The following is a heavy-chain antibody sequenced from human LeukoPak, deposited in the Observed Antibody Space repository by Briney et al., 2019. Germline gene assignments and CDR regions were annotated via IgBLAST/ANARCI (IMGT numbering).Heavy chain of an antibody. CDR2: IDNDGSST. Sequence: GGSLRLSCAASGFTFSSYWMHWVRQVPGKGLVWVARIDNDGSSTSYADSVKGRFTISRDNAKNTLFLQMKSLSADDTAIYYCARDGILGSHDYWGQGTLATVSS. CDR1: GFTFSSYW. V-gene: IGHV3-74*01. J-gene: IGHJ4*02. D-gene: IGHD3-3*02. CDR3: ARDGILGSHDY.